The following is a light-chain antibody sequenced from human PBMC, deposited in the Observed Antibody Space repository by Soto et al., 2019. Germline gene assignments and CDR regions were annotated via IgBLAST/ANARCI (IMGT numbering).Light chain of an antibody. CDR2: KTS. CDR3: QQNFAYPWT. CDR1: HTVGTW. V-gene: IGKV1-5*03. Sequence: DFQMTQSPSTLSASLGDRVTITCRSRHTVGTWLAWYQQQPGKAPKVLIYKTSDLHTGVSARFSGAGSGTNFTLTINSLQPDDCATYYCQQNFAYPWTFGQGTKVEV. J-gene: IGKJ1*01.